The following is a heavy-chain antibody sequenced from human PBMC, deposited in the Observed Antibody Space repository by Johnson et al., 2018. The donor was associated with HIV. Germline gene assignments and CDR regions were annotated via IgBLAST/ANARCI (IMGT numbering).Heavy chain of an antibody. CDR3: AKVHIPARWSAAFDI. J-gene: IGHJ3*02. D-gene: IGHD6-6*01. V-gene: IGHV3-30*04. Sequence: QVQLVESGGGVVQPGRSLRLSCAASGFTFSSYDIHWVRQAPGKGLEWVAGTSYDGSNKYYADSVKGRFTISRDTSKNTLYLQMSSLRTEDTAVYYCAKVHIPARWSAAFDIWGRGTLVTVSS. CDR1: GFTFSSYD. CDR2: TSYDGSNK.